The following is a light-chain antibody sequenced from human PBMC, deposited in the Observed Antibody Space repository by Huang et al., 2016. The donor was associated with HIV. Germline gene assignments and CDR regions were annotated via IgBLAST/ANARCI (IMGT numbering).Light chain of an antibody. CDR2: GAS. J-gene: IGKJ1*01. CDR3: QHYNNWPPWT. V-gene: IGKV3D-15*01. Sequence: EIVMTQSPATLSVSPGERATLSCRASQGVSNNIAWYQQKHGQTPRLLIHGASTRATCIAAKFSGRGSGTDFTLTITSLQPEDSAVYYCQHYNNWPPWTFGPGTQVEI. CDR1: QGVSNN.